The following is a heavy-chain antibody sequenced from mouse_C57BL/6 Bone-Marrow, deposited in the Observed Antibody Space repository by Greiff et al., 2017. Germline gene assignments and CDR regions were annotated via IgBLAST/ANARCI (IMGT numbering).Heavy chain of an antibody. CDR3: GADAYYSNYVFAY. D-gene: IGHD2-5*01. J-gene: IGHJ3*01. CDR1: GFPITSGYY. Sequence: VQLVESGPGLVKPSQSLFLTCSITGFPITSGYYWIWIRQSPGKPLEWMGYITHSGETFYNPSLQSPISITRDTSKNQFFLQMNSVTTEDTAVYYCGADAYYSNYVFAYWGQGTLVTVSA. CDR2: ITHSGET. V-gene: IGHV12-3*01.